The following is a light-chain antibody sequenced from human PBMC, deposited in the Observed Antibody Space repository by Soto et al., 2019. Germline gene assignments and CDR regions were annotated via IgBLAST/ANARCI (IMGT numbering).Light chain of an antibody. CDR3: AAWDDSLSGDV. J-gene: IGLJ1*01. CDR1: SSNIESSC. V-gene: IGLV1-47*01. CDR2: RNS. Sequence: QSVLPQPPSASGTPRQKVSLSCSGSSSNIESSCVYWYQLLPGTAPKLLIYRNSQRPSGVPDRFSGSKSGTSASLAVSGLGSEDEADYYCAAWDDSLSGDVFGTGTKVTVL.